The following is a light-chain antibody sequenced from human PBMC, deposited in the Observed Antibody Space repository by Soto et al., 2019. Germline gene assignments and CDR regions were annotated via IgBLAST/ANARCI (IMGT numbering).Light chain of an antibody. Sequence: EIVLTQSPGTLSLSPGERATLSCRASQSVSSTYLAWYQQQPGQAPRLLIYGSSNRATGIPDRFSGSGSGTDFTLTISRLEPEDFAVYYCQQYNNWPPITFGQGTRLEI. CDR2: GSS. V-gene: IGKV3-20*01. CDR1: QSVSSTY. J-gene: IGKJ5*01. CDR3: QQYNNWPPIT.